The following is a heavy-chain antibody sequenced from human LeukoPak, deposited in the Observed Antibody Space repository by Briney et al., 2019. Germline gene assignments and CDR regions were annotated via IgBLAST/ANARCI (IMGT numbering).Heavy chain of an antibody. V-gene: IGHV3-7*01. Sequence: GGSLRLSCAASGFTFSSYWMSWVRQAPGKGLEWVANIKQDGSEKYYVDSVKGRFTISRVDAKNSLYLQMKSLRAEDTAVYYWARAQYSSGWGGDGACDIWRQRTMVAVSS. CDR2: IKQDGSEK. CDR1: GFTFSSYW. J-gene: IGHJ3*02. CDR3: ARAQYSSGWGGDGACDI. D-gene: IGHD6-19*01.